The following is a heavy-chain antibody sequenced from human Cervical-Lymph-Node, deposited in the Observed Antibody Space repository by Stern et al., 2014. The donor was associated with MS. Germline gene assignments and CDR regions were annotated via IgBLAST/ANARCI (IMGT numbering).Heavy chain of an antibody. CDR2: INAGNGNT. J-gene: IGHJ6*02. Sequence: QVQLMQSGAEVKKPGASGKVSCKASGYTFTTHGIHWVRQAPGQRLEWMAWINAGNGNTKYSQNFQGRITITRDTSASTAYMELSSLSSEDTAVYFCARRDIMDVWGQGTTVTVSS. V-gene: IGHV1-3*01. CDR3: ARRDIMDV. CDR1: GYTFTTHG.